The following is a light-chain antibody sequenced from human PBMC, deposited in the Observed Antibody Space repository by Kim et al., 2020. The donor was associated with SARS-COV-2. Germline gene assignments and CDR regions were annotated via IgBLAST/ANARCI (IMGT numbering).Light chain of an antibody. CDR2: RAS. V-gene: IGKV1-5*03. Sequence: SSAGDRLTLPCPASPTIRSCLAWYQQQPAKAPKLLIYRASILETVVPSRFSGSVSGTEFTLTLSSLQPDDFGTYYCQQYNTYTWTFCQGTKVDIK. CDR3: QQYNTYTWT. J-gene: IGKJ1*01. CDR1: PTIRSC.